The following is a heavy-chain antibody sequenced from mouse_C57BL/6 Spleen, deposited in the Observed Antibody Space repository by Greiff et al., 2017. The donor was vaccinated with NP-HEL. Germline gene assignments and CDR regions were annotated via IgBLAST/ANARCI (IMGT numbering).Heavy chain of an antibody. CDR1: GFTFSSYA. CDR3: ARGSITTVVADYFDY. D-gene: IGHD1-1*01. V-gene: IGHV5-4*01. Sequence: EVQGVESGGGLVKPGGSLKLSCAASGFTFSSYAMSWVRQTPEKRLEWVATISDGGSYTYYPDNVKGRFTISRDNAKNNLYLQMSHLKSEDTAMYYCARGSITTVVADYFDYWGQGTTLTVSS. CDR2: ISDGGSYT. J-gene: IGHJ2*01.